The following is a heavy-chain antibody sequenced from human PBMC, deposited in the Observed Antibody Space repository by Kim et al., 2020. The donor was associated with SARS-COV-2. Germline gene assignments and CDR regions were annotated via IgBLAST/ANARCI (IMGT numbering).Heavy chain of an antibody. D-gene: IGHD1-7*01. J-gene: IGHJ4*02. V-gene: IGHV3-33*01. CDR1: GFTFSSYG. Sequence: GGSLRLSCAASGFTFSSYGMHWVRQAPGKGLEWVAVIWYDGSNKYYADSVKGRFTISRDNSKNTLYLQMNSLRAEETAVYYCARAQNWNYDSLIDYWGQGTLVTVSS. CDR3: ARAQNWNYDSLIDY. CDR2: IWYDGSNK.